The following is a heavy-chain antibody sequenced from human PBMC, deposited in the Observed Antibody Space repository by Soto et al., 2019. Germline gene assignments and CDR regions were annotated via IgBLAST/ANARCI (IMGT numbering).Heavy chain of an antibody. CDR3: ARGHRDGYNYYFDY. D-gene: IGHD5-12*01. V-gene: IGHV4-61*01. CDR2: IYYSGST. J-gene: IGHJ4*02. CDR1: GGSVSSGSYY. Sequence: SETLSLTCTVSGGSVSSGSYYWSWIRQPPGKGLKWIGYIYYSGSTNYNPSLKSRVTISVDTSKNQFSLKLSSVTAADTAVYYCARGHRDGYNYYFDYWGQGTLVTVSS.